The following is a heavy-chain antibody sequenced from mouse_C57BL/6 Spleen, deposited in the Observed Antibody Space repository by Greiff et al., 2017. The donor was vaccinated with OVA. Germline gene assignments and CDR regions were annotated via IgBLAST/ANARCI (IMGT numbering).Heavy chain of an antibody. J-gene: IGHJ2*01. CDR3: ARYPPEYSNVGD. D-gene: IGHD2-5*01. CDR2: IGPGSGST. Sequence: QVQLQQSGAELVKPGASVKISCKASGFTFTDYYINWVRQRPGKGLEWIGKIGPGSGSTYYTEKFKGKATLTADKTSSTAYMQHSSRTSEDTAVYFCARYPPEYSNVGDWGKGTTLTVSS. V-gene: IGHV1-77*01. CDR1: GFTFTDYY.